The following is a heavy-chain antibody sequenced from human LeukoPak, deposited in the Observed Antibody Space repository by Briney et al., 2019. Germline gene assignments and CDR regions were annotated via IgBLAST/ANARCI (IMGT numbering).Heavy chain of an antibody. Sequence: GGSLRLSCAASGFTFSSYSMNWVRQAPGKGLEWVSSISSSSSYIYYADSVRGRFTIPRDNAKNSLYLQMNSLRAEDTAVYYCASPHPDSSGYYWGQGTLVTVSS. J-gene: IGHJ4*02. CDR2: ISSSSSYI. V-gene: IGHV3-21*01. CDR1: GFTFSSYS. CDR3: ASPHPDSSGYY. D-gene: IGHD3-22*01.